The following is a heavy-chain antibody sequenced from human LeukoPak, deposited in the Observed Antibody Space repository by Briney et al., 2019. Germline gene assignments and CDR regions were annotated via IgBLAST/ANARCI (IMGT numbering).Heavy chain of an antibody. J-gene: IGHJ1*01. V-gene: IGHV3-21*01. CDR1: GFTFSSYS. CDR3: ARVSGLGMNEYYQH. Sequence: GGSLRLSCAASGFTFSSYSMNWVRQAPGKGLEWVSSISSSSSYIYYADSVKGRFTISRDNAKNTLYLQMNSLRAEDTAVYYCARVSGLGMNEYYQHWGQGTLVTVAS. D-gene: IGHD3-10*01. CDR2: ISSSSSYI.